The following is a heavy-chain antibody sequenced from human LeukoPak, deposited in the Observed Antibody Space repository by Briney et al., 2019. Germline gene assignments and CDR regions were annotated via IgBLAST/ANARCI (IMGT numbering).Heavy chain of an antibody. D-gene: IGHD5-18*01. J-gene: IGHJ4*02. CDR3: AIDKVDTAMATFDY. Sequence: ASLRLSCAASGFTFSSYSMNCVRQAPGKGLEWVSSISSSSRYIYYADSVKGRFTISRDNAKNSLYLQMNSQRAEDTGVYYCAIDKVDTAMATFDYWGQGTLVTVSS. CDR2: ISSSSRYI. V-gene: IGHV3-21*01. CDR1: GFTFSSYS.